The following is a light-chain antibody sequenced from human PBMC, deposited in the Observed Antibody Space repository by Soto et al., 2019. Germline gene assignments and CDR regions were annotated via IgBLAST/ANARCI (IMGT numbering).Light chain of an antibody. V-gene: IGLV2-23*01. Sequence: QSVLTQPASVSGSPGQSVTISCAGTSSDFGSYKFVSWYQHHPGTVPKVIIYETSKRPSGVSDRFSGSKSGNTASLTISGLQAEDEADYYCFSFTSTNTHVFGSGTKVTVL. CDR3: FSFTSTNTHV. CDR2: ETS. J-gene: IGLJ1*01. CDR1: SSDFGSYKF.